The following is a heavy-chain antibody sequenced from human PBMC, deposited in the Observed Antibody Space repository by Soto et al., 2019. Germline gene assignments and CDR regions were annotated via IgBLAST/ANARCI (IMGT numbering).Heavy chain of an antibody. Sequence: GGSLRLSCAASGFTFGGYSMNWVRQAPGKGLEWISYISSLSSPRYYAESVEGRFIISRDNAKNSLYLQMNSLRDEDTAVYFCLREDILGARSFDYWGQGTRVTVSS. CDR1: GFTFGGYS. D-gene: IGHD1-26*01. CDR3: LREDILGARSFDY. V-gene: IGHV3-48*02. J-gene: IGHJ4*02. CDR2: ISSLSSPR.